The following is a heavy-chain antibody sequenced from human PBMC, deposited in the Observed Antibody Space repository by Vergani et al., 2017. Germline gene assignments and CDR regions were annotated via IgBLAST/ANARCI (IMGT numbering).Heavy chain of an antibody. J-gene: IGHJ4*02. D-gene: IGHD3-22*01. V-gene: IGHV3-21*01. Sequence: EVQLVESGGGLVKPGGSLRLSCAASGFTFSSYSMNWVRQAPGKGLEWVSSISSSSSYIYYAASVKGRFTISRDNAKNSLYLQMNSLRAEATAVYYCARDLFYYDSSGYYSGFFDYWGQGTLVTVSS. CDR3: ARDLFYYDSSGYYSGFFDY. CDR1: GFTFSSYS. CDR2: ISSSSSYI.